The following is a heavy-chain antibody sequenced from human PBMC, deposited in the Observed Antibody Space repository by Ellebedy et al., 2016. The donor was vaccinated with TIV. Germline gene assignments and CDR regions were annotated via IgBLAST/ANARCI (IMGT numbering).Heavy chain of an antibody. V-gene: IGHV3-21*01. CDR2: ISSSSSYI. CDR1: GFPFSSYS. D-gene: IGHD6-6*01. Sequence: GESLKISCAASGFPFSSYSMNWVRQAPGKGLEWVSSISSSSSYIYYADSVKGRFTISRDNAKNSLYLQMDSLRAEDTAVYYCAILDWRIYSDSSPARGYWGQGTLVTVSS. CDR3: AILDWRIYSDSSPARGY. J-gene: IGHJ4*02.